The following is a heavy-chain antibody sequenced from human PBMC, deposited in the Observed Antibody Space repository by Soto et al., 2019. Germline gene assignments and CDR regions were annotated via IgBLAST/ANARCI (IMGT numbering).Heavy chain of an antibody. CDR1: GGSISSSSYY. D-gene: IGHD5-18*01. J-gene: IGHJ4*02. Sequence: PSETLSLTCTVSGGSISSSSYYWSWIRQPPGKGLEWVGYMFNGGSANYNHSLKSRVAISVDMSQNQFSLKLTSVTAADTAVYYCARHGAIYSNSWYDFDYWGQGTLVTVSS. CDR2: MFNGGSA. CDR3: ARHGAIYSNSWYDFDY. V-gene: IGHV4-61*05.